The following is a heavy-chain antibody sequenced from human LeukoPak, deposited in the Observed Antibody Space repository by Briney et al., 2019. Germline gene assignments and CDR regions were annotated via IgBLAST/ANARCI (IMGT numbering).Heavy chain of an antibody. CDR1: GYTFTGYN. Sequence: ASVKVSCKASGYTFTGYNMHWVRQAPGQGLEWMGWINPNSGGTNYAQKFQGRVTMTRDTSITTAYMELSRLRSDDTAVYYCARHRLHRLYYDSSGYYHDAFDIWGQGTMVTVSS. CDR3: ARHRLHRLYYDSSGYYHDAFDI. J-gene: IGHJ3*02. V-gene: IGHV1-2*02. CDR2: INPNSGGT. D-gene: IGHD3-22*01.